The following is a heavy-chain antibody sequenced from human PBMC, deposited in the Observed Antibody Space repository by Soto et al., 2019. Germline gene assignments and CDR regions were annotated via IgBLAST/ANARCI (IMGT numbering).Heavy chain of an antibody. J-gene: IGHJ4*02. CDR1: GFIFRDYF. CDR3: ARLGVASHHFDH. D-gene: IGHD2-15*01. Sequence: QVQLVESGGGLVKPGGSLRLSCAGAGFIFRDYFMTWIRQSPGKGLEWVADINISGRITHYADSVKGRFTMSRDNDKKSLYLQMDSLRVGDTAVYYCARLGVASHHFDHRGQGTLVTVSS. V-gene: IGHV3-11*01. CDR2: INISGRIT.